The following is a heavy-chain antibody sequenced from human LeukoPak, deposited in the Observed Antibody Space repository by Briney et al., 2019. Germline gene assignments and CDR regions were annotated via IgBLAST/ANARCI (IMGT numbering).Heavy chain of an antibody. V-gene: IGHV3-33*01. CDR3: ARDRGTNIVNAGLRPGYIDC. J-gene: IGHJ4*02. D-gene: IGHD1-1*01. CDR2: IWYDGSNK. Sequence: GGSLRLSCAAAGFTFNTYGMHWLRQAPGKGLEWVALIWYDGSNKYYADSVKGRFTISRDNSGDTLFLQMNSLRVEDSAVYYCARDRGTNIVNAGLRPGYIDCWGQGTLVTVSS. CDR1: GFTFNTYG.